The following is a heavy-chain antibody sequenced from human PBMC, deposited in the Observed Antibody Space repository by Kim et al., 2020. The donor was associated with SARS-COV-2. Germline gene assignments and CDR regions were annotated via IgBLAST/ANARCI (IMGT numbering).Heavy chain of an antibody. CDR3: ARTPRRVVRGPNWFDP. D-gene: IGHD3-3*01. V-gene: IGHV4-34*13. Sequence: SLNSRVTISVDTSKNQFSPKLSSVTAADKAVYYCARTPRRVVRGPNWFDPWGQGTLVTVSS. J-gene: IGHJ5*02.